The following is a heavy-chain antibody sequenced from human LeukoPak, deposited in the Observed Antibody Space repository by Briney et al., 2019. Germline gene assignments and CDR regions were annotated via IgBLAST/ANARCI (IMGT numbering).Heavy chain of an antibody. J-gene: IGHJ4*02. CDR2: MNPYSGNT. D-gene: IGHD2-15*01. CDR1: GYTFTSFD. CDR3: ARGYCSGGSCKNYFDY. V-gene: IGHV1-8*01. Sequence: ASVTVSCKASGYTFTSFDINWVRQATGQGLEWVGWMNPYSGNTGYAQKFQGRVTMTRSTSISTAYMELSSLRSEDTAVYFCARGYCSGGSCKNYFDYWGQGTLVTVSS.